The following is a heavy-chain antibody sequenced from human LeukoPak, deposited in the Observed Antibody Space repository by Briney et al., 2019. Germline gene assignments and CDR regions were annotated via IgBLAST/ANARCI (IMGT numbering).Heavy chain of an antibody. J-gene: IGHJ3*02. CDR3: ARDHIAVAGNAAFDI. V-gene: IGHV1-18*01. Sequence: ASVKVSCKASGYTFTSYGISCVRQAPGQGLEWMGWISAYNGNTNYAQKLQGRVTMTTDTSTSTAYMELRSLRSDDTAVYYCARDHIAVAGNAAFDIWGQGTMVTVSS. D-gene: IGHD6-19*01. CDR2: ISAYNGNT. CDR1: GYTFTSYG.